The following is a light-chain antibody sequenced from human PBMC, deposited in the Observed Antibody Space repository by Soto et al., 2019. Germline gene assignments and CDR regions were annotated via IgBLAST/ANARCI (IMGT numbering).Light chain of an antibody. Sequence: QPVLTQSSSASASLGSSVKLTCTLSSGRSTYIIAWHQQQPGKAPRYLMNLEGSGRYNRGNGVPDRFSGSSSGADRYLTISNLQFEDEADYYCETWDSNTRVFGGGTKLTVL. CDR1: SGRSTYI. CDR3: ETWDSNTRV. V-gene: IGLV4-60*02. J-gene: IGLJ3*02. CDR2: LEGSGRY.